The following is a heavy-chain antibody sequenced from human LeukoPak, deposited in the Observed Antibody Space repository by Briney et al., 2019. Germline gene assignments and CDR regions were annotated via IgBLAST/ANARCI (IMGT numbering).Heavy chain of an antibody. Sequence: GGSLRLSCAASGFTFSSYGMHWVRQAPGKGLEWVAVISYDGSNKYYADSVKGRFTISRDNPKNTLYLQMNSLRAEDTAVYYCAKGLGLSVAGTDWFDPWGQGTLVTVSS. D-gene: IGHD6-19*01. CDR2: ISYDGSNK. V-gene: IGHV3-30*18. CDR1: GFTFSSYG. J-gene: IGHJ5*02. CDR3: AKGLGLSVAGTDWFDP.